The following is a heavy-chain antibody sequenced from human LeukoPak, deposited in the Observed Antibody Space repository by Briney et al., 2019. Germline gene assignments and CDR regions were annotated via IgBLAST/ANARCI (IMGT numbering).Heavy chain of an antibody. CDR1: GFSVNSNY. D-gene: IGHD1-14*01. CDR3: ARAGPYDAFDI. CDR2: IYSGGST. Sequence: GGSLRLSCAASGFSVNSNYMSWVRQAPGKGLEWGLFIYSGGSTYYAESVKGRFTISRNISKNTLYPQMNSLRAEDTAVYYCARAGPYDAFDIWGQGTMVTVSS. J-gene: IGHJ3*02. V-gene: IGHV3-53*04.